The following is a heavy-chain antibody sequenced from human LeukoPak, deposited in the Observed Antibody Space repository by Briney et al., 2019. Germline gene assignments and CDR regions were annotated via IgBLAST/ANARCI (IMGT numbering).Heavy chain of an antibody. CDR1: GDSISSYY. V-gene: IGHV4-59*08. CDR2: ISYSGGT. Sequence: SETLSLTCTVSGDSISSYYWSWIRQPPGKGLEWIGYISYSGGTTYNPSLKSRVTMSLDTSKNQFSLKLSSVTAADTAVYYCARRDTDSGTDPRGQGTLVTVSS. J-gene: IGHJ5*02. D-gene: IGHD6-25*01. CDR3: ARRDTDSGTDP.